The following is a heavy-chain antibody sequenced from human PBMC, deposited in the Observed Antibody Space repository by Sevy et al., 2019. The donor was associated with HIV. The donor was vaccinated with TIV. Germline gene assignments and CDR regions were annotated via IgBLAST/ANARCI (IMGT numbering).Heavy chain of an antibody. CDR2: INPNSGGT. CDR1: GYTFTGYY. Sequence: ASVKVSCKASGYTFTGYYMHWVRQAPGQGLEWMGRINPNSGGTNYAQKFQGRVTTTRDTSISTAYMELSRLRSDDTAVYYCASIGGGNYYDSSGYSYFDYWGQGTLVTVSS. J-gene: IGHJ4*02. CDR3: ASIGGGNYYDSSGYSYFDY. D-gene: IGHD3-22*01. V-gene: IGHV1-2*06.